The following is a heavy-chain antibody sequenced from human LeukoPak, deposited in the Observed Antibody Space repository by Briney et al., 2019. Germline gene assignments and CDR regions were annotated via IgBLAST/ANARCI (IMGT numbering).Heavy chain of an antibody. CDR3: ARDTQNAFDI. J-gene: IGHJ3*02. Sequence: SETLSLTCTVSGGSISSYYWSWIRQPPGKGLEWIGYIYYSGSTNYNPSLKSRVTISVDTSKNQFSLKLSSVTAADTAVYYCARDTQNAFDIWGQGTMVTVSS. CDR2: IYYSGST. V-gene: IGHV4-59*12. CDR1: GGSISSYY.